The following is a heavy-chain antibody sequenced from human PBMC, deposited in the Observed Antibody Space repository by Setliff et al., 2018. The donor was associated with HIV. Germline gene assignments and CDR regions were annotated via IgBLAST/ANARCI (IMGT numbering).Heavy chain of an antibody. CDR1: GGSISSHY. CDR3: AREGPGPQFYDSSGYPYYFDY. D-gene: IGHD3-22*01. V-gene: IGHV4-59*11. J-gene: IGHJ4*02. CDR2: INYSGST. Sequence: SETLSLTCTVSGGSISSHYWNWIRRPPGKGLEWIGSINYSGSTNYDPSLKGRVTISVDTSRNQFSLKLRSVTAADTAVYYCAREGPGPQFYDSSGYPYYFDYWVQGT.